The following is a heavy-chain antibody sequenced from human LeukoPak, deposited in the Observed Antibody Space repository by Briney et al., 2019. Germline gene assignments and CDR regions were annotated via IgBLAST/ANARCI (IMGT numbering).Heavy chain of an antibody. V-gene: IGHV4-39*01. J-gene: IGHJ6*03. D-gene: IGHD3-10*01. Sequence: SETLSLTCTVSGGSISSSSYYWGWIRQPPGKGLEWIGSIYYSGSTYYNTSLKSRVTISVDTSKNQFSLKLSSVTAADTAVYYCASGYGSGSYYRYYYYYMDVWGKGTTVTISS. CDR2: IYYSGST. CDR1: GGSISSSSYY. CDR3: ASGYGSGSYYRYYYYYMDV.